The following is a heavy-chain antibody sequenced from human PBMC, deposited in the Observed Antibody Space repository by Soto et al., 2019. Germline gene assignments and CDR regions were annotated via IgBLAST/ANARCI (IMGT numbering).Heavy chain of an antibody. V-gene: IGHV1-69*01. CDR1: GATFSSYA. Sequence: QVQLVQSGAEVKKPGSSVKVSCKASGATFSSYAISWVRQAPGQGLEWMGGIIPIFGTANYAQKFQGRVTITADESTRTAYMELRSLRSEDTAVYYCARVRWDIAARFYWFDPWGQGTLVTVSS. J-gene: IGHJ5*02. CDR2: IIPIFGTA. CDR3: ARVRWDIAARFYWFDP. D-gene: IGHD6-6*01.